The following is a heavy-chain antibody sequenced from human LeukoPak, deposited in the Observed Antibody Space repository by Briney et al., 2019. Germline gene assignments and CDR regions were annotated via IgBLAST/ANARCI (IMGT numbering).Heavy chain of an antibody. D-gene: IGHD3-10*01. CDR2: ISSSSSYI. Sequence: MAGGSLRLSCAASGFTLSSYSMNWVRQAPGKGLEWVSSISSSSSYIYYADSVKGRFTISRDNAKNSLYLQMNSLRAEDTAVYYCARVYRGLSHGSGSYYTDYYYYYMDVWGKGTTVTISS. V-gene: IGHV3-21*01. CDR3: ARVYRGLSHGSGSYYTDYYYYYMDV. CDR1: GFTLSSYS. J-gene: IGHJ6*03.